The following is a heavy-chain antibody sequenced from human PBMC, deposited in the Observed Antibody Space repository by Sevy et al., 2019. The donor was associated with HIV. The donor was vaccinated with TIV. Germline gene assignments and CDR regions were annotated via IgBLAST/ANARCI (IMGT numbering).Heavy chain of an antibody. V-gene: IGHV3-21*06. J-gene: IGHJ4*02. Sequence: GGSLRLSCAASGFSFSNYNMNWVRQAPGTGLEWVSSITGSSDYIYYADSVKGRFTISRDNAKNSLYLRMNSLKTEDTAVYYCAKWDADRRWYFDYWGQGILVTVSS. D-gene: IGHD1-26*01. CDR2: ITGSSDYI. CDR3: AKWDADRRWYFDY. CDR1: GFSFSNYN.